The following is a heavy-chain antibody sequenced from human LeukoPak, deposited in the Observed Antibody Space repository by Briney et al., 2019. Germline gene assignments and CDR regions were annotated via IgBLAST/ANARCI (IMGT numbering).Heavy chain of an antibody. CDR3: ARDRGYYDFSDFDY. CDR2: IKQDGSEK. Sequence: GGSLRLSCAASGFTVSSNYMSWVRQAPGKGLEWVANIKQDGSEKYYVDSVKGRFTISRDNAKNSLYLQMNSLRAEDTAVYYCARDRGYYDFSDFDYWGQGTLVTVSS. CDR1: GFTVSSNY. V-gene: IGHV3-7*01. J-gene: IGHJ4*02. D-gene: IGHD3-3*01.